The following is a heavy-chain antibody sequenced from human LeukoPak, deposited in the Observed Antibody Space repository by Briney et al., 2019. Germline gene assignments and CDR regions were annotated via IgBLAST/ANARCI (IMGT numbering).Heavy chain of an antibody. Sequence: PSETLSLTCTVSGGSMSSYYWSWIRQSPGKGLEWIGNIYYSGSTNYNPSLKSRVTISVDTSKNQFSLKLSSVTAADTAVYYCARGSRMTDYWGQGTLVTVSS. V-gene: IGHV4-59*01. J-gene: IGHJ4*02. CDR1: GGSMSSYY. CDR3: ARGSRMTDY. CDR2: IYYSGST. D-gene: IGHD2-8*01.